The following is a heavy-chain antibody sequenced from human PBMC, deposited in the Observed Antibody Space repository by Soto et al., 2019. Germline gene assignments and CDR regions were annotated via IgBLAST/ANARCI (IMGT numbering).Heavy chain of an antibody. J-gene: IGHJ2*01. D-gene: IGHD2-15*01. CDR2: INPSGGST. CDR3: AREGCSGGSSNLTRLYFAL. Sequence: QLQLVQSGAEVKKPGASVKVSCKASGYTFTSYDMHWVRQAPGQGLEWMGIINPSGGSTSYAQKWRGSVTMNRDTSTSTVYMELSSLRSEDTAFYYCAREGCSGGSSNLTRLYFALWGRRTLVTVSS. CDR1: GYTFTSYD. V-gene: IGHV1-46*03.